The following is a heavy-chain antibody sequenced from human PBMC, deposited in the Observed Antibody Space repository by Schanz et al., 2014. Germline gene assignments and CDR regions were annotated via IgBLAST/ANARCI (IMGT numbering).Heavy chain of an antibody. CDR2: ISSSSSYI. CDR1: GFTFSSYG. D-gene: IGHD2-2*01. J-gene: IGHJ6*04. Sequence: EVQLVESGGGLVKPGGSLRLSCAASGFTFSSYGMNWVRQAPGKGLEWVSYISSSSSYIYYADSMKGRFTISRDNAKNSLYLQMNSLRAEDTAVYFCARDLSSLIQGDVWGKGTTVTVSS. V-gene: IGHV3-21*01. CDR3: ARDLSSLIQGDV.